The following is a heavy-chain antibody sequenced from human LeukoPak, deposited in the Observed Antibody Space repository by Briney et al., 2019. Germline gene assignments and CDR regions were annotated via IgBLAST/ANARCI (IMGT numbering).Heavy chain of an antibody. CDR3: ARDQSGYYDQYYFDY. V-gene: IGHV3-23*01. Sequence: GGSLRLSCAASGFTFSSYGMSWVRQAPGKGLEWVSAISGSGGSTYYADSVKGRFTISRDNSKNTLYLQMNSLRAEDTAVYYCARDQSGYYDQYYFDYWGQGTLVTVSS. CDR1: GFTFSSYG. CDR2: ISGSGGST. D-gene: IGHD3-3*01. J-gene: IGHJ4*02.